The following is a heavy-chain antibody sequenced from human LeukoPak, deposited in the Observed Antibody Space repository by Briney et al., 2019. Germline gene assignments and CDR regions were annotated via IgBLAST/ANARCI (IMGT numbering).Heavy chain of an antibody. J-gene: IGHJ4*02. CDR1: GYTFTNYL. CDR3: ARRVDSGFSFDF. CDR2: IYAGDSDT. Sequence: GESLKISCKGSGYTFTNYLIAWVRQMPGKGLEWMGIIYAGDSDTRYSTSFQGQVAISADRSIRTAYLQWSSLKASDTAMYYCARRVDSGFSFDFWGQGTLVTVSS. V-gene: IGHV5-51*01. D-gene: IGHD3-22*01.